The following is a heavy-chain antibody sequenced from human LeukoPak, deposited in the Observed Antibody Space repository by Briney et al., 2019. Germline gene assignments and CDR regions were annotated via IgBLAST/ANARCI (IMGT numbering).Heavy chain of an antibody. D-gene: IGHD3-22*01. J-gene: IGHJ4*02. V-gene: IGHV3-30*18. CDR1: GFTFSMYA. CDR3: AKDSAYYDSSGDYFDS. CDR2: ISYDGRTT. Sequence: QPGGSLRLSCAASGFTFSMYAMHWVRQAPGKGLEWVAVISYDGRTTYYRDSVKGRFTISRDKSKNTLYLQMNSLRSDDTAVYYCAKDSAYYDSSGDYFDSWGQGTLVTVS.